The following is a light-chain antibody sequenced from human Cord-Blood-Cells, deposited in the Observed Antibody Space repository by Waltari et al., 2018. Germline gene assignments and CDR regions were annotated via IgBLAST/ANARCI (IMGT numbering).Light chain of an antibody. Sequence: SALPQPPSASGSPGQSVTISCPGTSSDVGGYNYVSWYQQHPGKAPKLMIYEFSKRPSVVPDRFSGSKSGNTASLTVSGLQAEDEADYYCSSYAGSNTVVFGGGTKLTVL. V-gene: IGLV2-8*01. CDR3: SSYAGSNTVV. CDR2: EFS. J-gene: IGLJ2*01. CDR1: SSDVGGYNY.